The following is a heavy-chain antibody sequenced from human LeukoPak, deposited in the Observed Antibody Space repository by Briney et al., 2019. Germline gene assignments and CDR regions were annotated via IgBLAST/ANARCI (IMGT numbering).Heavy chain of an antibody. CDR1: GGSISSYY. CDR3: ARSSISGWYDGYYFDY. J-gene: IGHJ4*02. D-gene: IGHD6-19*01. Sequence: SETLSLTCTVSGGSISSYYWSWIRQPPGKGLEGIGYIYYSGSTNYNPSLKSRVTISVDTSKNQFSLKLSSVTAADTAVYYCARSSISGWYDGYYFDYWGQGTLVTVSS. CDR2: IYYSGST. V-gene: IGHV4-59*08.